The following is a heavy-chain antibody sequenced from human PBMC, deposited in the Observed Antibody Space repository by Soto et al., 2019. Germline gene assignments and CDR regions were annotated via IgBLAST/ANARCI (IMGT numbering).Heavy chain of an antibody. Sequence: PVGSLRLSCAVSGFTFSSYWMSWVRQTPVKGLEWVANINQDGSEKYYVDSVKGRFTISRDNAKNSLYLQMSSLRAEDTAVYYCARELIVGPAEYFQHWGQGTLVTVSS. D-gene: IGHD1-26*01. J-gene: IGHJ1*01. CDR3: ARELIVGPAEYFQH. V-gene: IGHV3-7*01. CDR1: GFTFSSYW. CDR2: INQDGSEK.